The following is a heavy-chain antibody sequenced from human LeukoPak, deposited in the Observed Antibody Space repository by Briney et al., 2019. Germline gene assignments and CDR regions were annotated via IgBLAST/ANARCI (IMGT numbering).Heavy chain of an antibody. D-gene: IGHD1-26*01. CDR3: ASSGYDYGMDV. Sequence: PSETLSLTCTVSGGSLTYYYWTWIRQSPGRRPEWIGYIYYSGSTHYNPSLESRVAFSVDTSKNQVSLRLSSVTAADTAVYYCASSGYDYGMDVWGQGTTVTVSS. CDR1: GGSLTYYY. J-gene: IGHJ6*02. V-gene: IGHV4-59*08. CDR2: IYYSGST.